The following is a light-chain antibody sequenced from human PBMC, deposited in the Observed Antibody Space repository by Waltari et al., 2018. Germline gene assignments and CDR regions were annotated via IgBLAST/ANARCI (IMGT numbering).Light chain of an antibody. V-gene: IGLV2-14*01. CDR2: GVS. J-gene: IGLJ1*01. CDR1: RGDVGAYNY. CDR3: CSYTTSSTFI. Sequence: QSAPTQPPSVSGSPGQSVTISCPGTRGDVGAYNYVSWYQQHPGKAPKLMIYGVSNRPSGVSDRFSDSKSGNTASLTISGLQAEDEADYYCCSYTTSSTFIFGAGTRLTV.